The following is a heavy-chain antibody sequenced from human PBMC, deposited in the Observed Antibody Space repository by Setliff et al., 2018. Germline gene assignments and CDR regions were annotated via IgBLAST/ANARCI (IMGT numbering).Heavy chain of an antibody. CDR3: ARGSVEYSRGWYYFDY. V-gene: IGHV1-69*13. Sequence: GASVKVSCKASGGTFSSYAINWVRQAPGQGLEWMGGIIPMFGTTNYAQKFQGRVTITADESTSTAYMELSSLRSEDTAVYYCARGSVEYSRGWYYFDYWAQGTLVTVSS. J-gene: IGHJ4*02. CDR2: IIPMFGTT. D-gene: IGHD6-19*01. CDR1: GGTFSSYA.